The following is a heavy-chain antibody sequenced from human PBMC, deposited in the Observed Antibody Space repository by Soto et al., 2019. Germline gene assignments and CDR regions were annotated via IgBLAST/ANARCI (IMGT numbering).Heavy chain of an antibody. Sequence: SETLSLTCAVSVDSISSPNWWSWYRQPPGKGLELIGEMFASGSSNYNPSLNGRVTISLDTSKNHFSLKLTSLAAADTAIYYCAREGFDHRPDYWGQGIPVTVSS. CDR2: MFASGSS. CDR3: AREGFDHRPDY. J-gene: IGHJ4*02. CDR1: VDSISSPNW. V-gene: IGHV4-4*02.